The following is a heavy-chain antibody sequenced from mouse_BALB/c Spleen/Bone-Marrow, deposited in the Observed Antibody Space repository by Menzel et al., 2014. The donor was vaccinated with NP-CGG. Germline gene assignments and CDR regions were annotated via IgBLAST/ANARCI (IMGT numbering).Heavy chain of an antibody. J-gene: IGHJ4*01. CDR2: LWRDGST. CDR3: ARHRYGAMDY. V-gene: IGHV2-6-2*01. CDR1: GFSLTSYG. D-gene: IGHD2-14*01. Sequence: LVESGPDLVAPSQSLSITCTVSGFSLTSYGVHWVRQPPGKGLEWLVVLWRDGSTTYNSAFKSRLSISKDNSKSQVFLKMNSLQTDDTAMYYCARHRYGAMDYWGQGTSVTVSS.